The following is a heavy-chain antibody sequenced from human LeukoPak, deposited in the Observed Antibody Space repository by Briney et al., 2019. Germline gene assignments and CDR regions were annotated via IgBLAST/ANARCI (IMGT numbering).Heavy chain of an antibody. J-gene: IGHJ3*02. CDR3: AREFRDYCSSTSCSKDAFDI. CDR1: GGSFSGYY. CDR2: INHSGST. D-gene: IGHD2-2*01. V-gene: IGHV4-34*01. Sequence: SETLSLTCAVYGGSFSGYYWSWIRQPPGKGLEWIGEINHSGSTNYNPSLKSRVTISVDTSKNQFSLKLSSVTAADTAVYYCAREFRDYCSSTSCSKDAFDIRGQGTMVTVSS.